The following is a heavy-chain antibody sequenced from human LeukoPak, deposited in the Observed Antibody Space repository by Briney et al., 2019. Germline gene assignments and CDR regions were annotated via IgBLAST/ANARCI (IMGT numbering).Heavy chain of an antibody. V-gene: IGHV3-74*01. CDR2: INEHGSIT. CDR1: GFTFSSYW. Sequence: PGGSLRLSCAASGFTFSSYWMHWVRHVPGKGLAWVARINEHGSITDYADSVKDRFTVSRDNAWNTLYLQMNSLRAEDTAVYYCARDVAGSGSLWGQGTLITVSS. D-gene: IGHD3-10*01. CDR3: ARDVAGSGSL. J-gene: IGHJ4*02.